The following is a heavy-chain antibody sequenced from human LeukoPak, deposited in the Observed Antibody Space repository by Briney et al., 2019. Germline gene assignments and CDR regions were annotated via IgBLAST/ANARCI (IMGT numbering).Heavy chain of an antibody. CDR3: ARNAELEYYDFWSGYYTGDYFDY. J-gene: IGHJ4*02. D-gene: IGHD3-3*01. V-gene: IGHV3-21*01. CDR1: GFTFSSYS. CDR2: ISSSSSYI. Sequence: GGSLRLSCAAPGFTFSSYSMNWVRQAPGKGLEWVSSISSSSSYIYYADSVKGRFTISRDNATNSLYLQMNSLRAEDTAVYYCARNAELEYYDFWSGYYTGDYFDYWGQGTLVTVSS.